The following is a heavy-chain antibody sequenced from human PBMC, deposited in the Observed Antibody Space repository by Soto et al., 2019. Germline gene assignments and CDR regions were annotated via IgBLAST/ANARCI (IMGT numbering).Heavy chain of an antibody. CDR3: ARTPEVIAVAGTFDY. J-gene: IGHJ4*02. CDR1: GGSMSSSKW. Sequence: ASETLSLTCAVSGGSMSSSKWWSWVRQPPGKGLEWIGEIYHSGSTNYNPSLKSRVTISVDKSKNQFSLKLSSVTAADTAVYYCARTPEVIAVAGTFDYWGQGTLVTVSS. D-gene: IGHD6-19*01. V-gene: IGHV4-4*02. CDR2: IYHSGST.